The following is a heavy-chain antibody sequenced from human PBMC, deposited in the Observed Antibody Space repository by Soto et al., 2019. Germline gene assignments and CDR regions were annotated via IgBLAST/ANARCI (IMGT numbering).Heavy chain of an antibody. J-gene: IGHJ6*02. CDR1: GFSFSDYS. CDR2: ISRSGSLN. CDR3: ARDLEYSSSWYYYYGLDV. Sequence: GGSLRLSCAASGFSFSDYSMNWVRQAPGKGLEWLSYISRSGSLNYYADSVKGRFTISRDNAKNSLYLEMNSVRDEDTAMYYCARDLEYSSSWYYYYGLDVWGHGTTVTVSS. D-gene: IGHD6-6*01. V-gene: IGHV3-48*02.